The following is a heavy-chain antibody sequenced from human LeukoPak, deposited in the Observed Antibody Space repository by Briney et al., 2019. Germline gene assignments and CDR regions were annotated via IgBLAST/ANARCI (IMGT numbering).Heavy chain of an antibody. V-gene: IGHV4-39*07. D-gene: IGHD3-10*01. CDR2: IYYSGST. CDR1: GGSISSSSYY. J-gene: IGHJ6*03. Sequence: SETLSLTCTVSGGSISSSSYYWGWIRQPPGKGLEWIGSIYYSGSTYYNPSLKSRVTISVDTSKNQFSLKLSSVTAADTAVYYCARGAMVRGVRGPYYYYMDVWGKGTTVTISS. CDR3: ARGAMVRGVRGPYYYYMDV.